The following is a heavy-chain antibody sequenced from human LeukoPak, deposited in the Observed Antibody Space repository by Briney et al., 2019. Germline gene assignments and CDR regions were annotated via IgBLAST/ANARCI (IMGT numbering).Heavy chain of an antibody. CDR2: INPSGGST. CDR1: GYTFTSYY. J-gene: IGHJ6*02. CDR3: ARGAAVERYYYYYGMDV. V-gene: IGHV1-46*01. D-gene: IGHD6-19*01. Sequence: ASVKVSCKASGYTFTSYYMHWVRQAPGQGLEWMGIINPSGGSTSYAQKFQGRVTMTRDTSTSTVYMELSSLRSEDTAVYYCARGAAVERYYYYYGMDVWGQGTTVTVSS.